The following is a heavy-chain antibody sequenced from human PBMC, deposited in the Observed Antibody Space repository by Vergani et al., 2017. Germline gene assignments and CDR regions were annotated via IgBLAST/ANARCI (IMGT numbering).Heavy chain of an antibody. Sequence: QVQLQESGPGLVKPSETLSLTCTVSGGSISSYYWSWIRQPPGKGMEWIGEINHSGSTNYNPSLKSRVTISVDTSKNQFSLKLSSVTAADTAVYYCARGRRVSSIAARRAFDIWGQGTMVTVSS. CDR1: GGSISSYY. D-gene: IGHD6-6*01. CDR3: ARGRRVSSIAARRAFDI. J-gene: IGHJ3*02. V-gene: IGHV4-34*01. CDR2: INHSGST.